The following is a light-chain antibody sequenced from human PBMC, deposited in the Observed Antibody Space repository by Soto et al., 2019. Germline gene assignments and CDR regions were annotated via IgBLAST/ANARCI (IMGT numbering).Light chain of an antibody. Sequence: EIVMTQSPATLSVSPGERATLSCRASQRVSRNLAWYQQKPGQAPRLLIYGASTRATGIPVRFSGSGSETDFTLTISSLQSEDFAVYYCQHYNSWPLFGPGTKVD. J-gene: IGKJ3*01. V-gene: IGKV3-15*01. CDR1: QRVSRN. CDR2: GAS. CDR3: QHYNSWPL.